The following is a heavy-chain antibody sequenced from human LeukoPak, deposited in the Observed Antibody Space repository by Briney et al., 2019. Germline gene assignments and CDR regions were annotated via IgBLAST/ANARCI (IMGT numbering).Heavy chain of an antibody. CDR2: IRYDGSNK. J-gene: IGHJ4*02. V-gene: IGHV3-30*02. D-gene: IGHD2-2*01. Sequence: PGGSLRLSFAASGFTFRSYGMHWVRQAPGRGLEWVAFIRYDGSNKHYADSVKGRFTISRDNSKDTLYLQMNSLRPEDTAVYYCAKATLPWDIVVVPAAMDYWGQGTLVTVSS. CDR1: GFTFRSYG. CDR3: AKATLPWDIVVVPAAMDY.